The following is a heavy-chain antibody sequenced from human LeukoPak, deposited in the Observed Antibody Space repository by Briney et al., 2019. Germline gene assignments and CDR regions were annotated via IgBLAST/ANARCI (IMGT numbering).Heavy chain of an antibody. CDR2: ISDDGERK. J-gene: IGHJ4*02. D-gene: IGHD4/OR15-4a*01. V-gene: IGHV3-30*18. CDR1: GFTFSNYY. CDR3: AKDLSGHWCIDY. Sequence: GGSLRLSCVASGFTFSNYYMHWVRQAPGKGLEWVAIISDDGERKFYADSVRGRITISRDKSKNTLSLQMNSLRADDTAVYFCAKDLSGHWCIDYWGQGTLVTVSS.